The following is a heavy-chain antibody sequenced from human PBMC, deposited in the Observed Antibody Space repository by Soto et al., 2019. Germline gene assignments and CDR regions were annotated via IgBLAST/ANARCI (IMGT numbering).Heavy chain of an antibody. CDR3: AKLVAAAGTWFDY. CDR1: GFTFSSYA. D-gene: IGHD6-13*01. V-gene: IGHV3-23*01. Sequence: EVQLLESGGGLVQPGGSLRLSCAASGFTFSSYAMSWVRQAPGKGLEWVSAISGSGGSTYYADSVKGRFTISRDNSENTLYLQMNSLRAEDTAVYYCAKLVAAAGTWFDYWGQGTLVTVSS. J-gene: IGHJ4*02. CDR2: ISGSGGST.